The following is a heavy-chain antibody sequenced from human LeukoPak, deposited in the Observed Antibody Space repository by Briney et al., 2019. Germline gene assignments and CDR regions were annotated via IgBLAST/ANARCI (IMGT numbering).Heavy chain of an antibody. V-gene: IGHV4-30-2*01. J-gene: IGHJ4*02. CDR2: IYHSGST. CDR1: GGSISSGGYS. Sequence: SQTLSLTCAVSGGSISSGGYSWSWIRQPPGKGLEWIGYIYHSGSTYYNPALKSRVTISVDRSKNQFSLKLSSVTAAGTAVYYCARGGVTMVRGVIIRGFDYWGQGTLVTVSS. CDR3: ARGGVTMVRGVIIRGFDY. D-gene: IGHD3-10*01.